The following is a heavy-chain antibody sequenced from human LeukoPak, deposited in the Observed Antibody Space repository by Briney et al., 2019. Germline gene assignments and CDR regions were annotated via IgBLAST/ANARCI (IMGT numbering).Heavy chain of an antibody. Sequence: SETLSLTCTVSGGSISSYNWSWIRQPPGKGLEWIGYVSDSGSTNYNPSLKSRVTISVDTSKNQFSLKLSFVTAADTAVYYCARHVYSSSWYIYYYGMDVWGQGITVTVSS. CDR2: VSDSGST. V-gene: IGHV4-59*08. CDR1: GGSISSYN. CDR3: ARHVYSSSWYIYYYGMDV. J-gene: IGHJ6*02. D-gene: IGHD6-13*01.